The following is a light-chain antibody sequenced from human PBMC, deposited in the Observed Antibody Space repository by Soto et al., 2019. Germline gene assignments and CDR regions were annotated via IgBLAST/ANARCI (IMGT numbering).Light chain of an antibody. CDR3: QQRADWWT. CDR1: QSLSSN. V-gene: IGKV3-15*01. J-gene: IGKJ1*01. Sequence: VLSQSPATLSVCTGERAAFSFRASQSLSSNLAWYQQNPGQAPRLLIIGASDRVTGIPARFSGSGSGTEFTLSISSLQSEDFAVYYCQQRADWWTFGQGTKV. CDR2: GAS.